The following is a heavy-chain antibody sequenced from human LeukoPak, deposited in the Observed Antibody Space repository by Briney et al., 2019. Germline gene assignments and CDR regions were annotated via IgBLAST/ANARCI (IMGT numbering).Heavy chain of an antibody. CDR2: LYTSGST. CDR1: GGSISSYY. V-gene: IGHV4-4*07. J-gene: IGHJ4*02. D-gene: IGHD6-13*01. Sequence: SETLSLTCTVSGGSISSYYWTWLRQPAGGGLEWIGRLYTSGSTNYNPSLRSRVTMSEDTSKNHVSLKLTSVTAADTAVYYCAGFYFGYSTDWGQGTLVTVSS. CDR3: AGFYFGYSTD.